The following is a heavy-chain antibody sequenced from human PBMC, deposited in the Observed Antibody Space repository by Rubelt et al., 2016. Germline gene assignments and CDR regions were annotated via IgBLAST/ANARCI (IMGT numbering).Heavy chain of an antibody. J-gene: IGHJ4*02. CDR1: GFSLSTSGMC. CDR3: ARLVAGLPFDY. V-gene: IGHV2-70*01. Sequence: QVTLRESGPALVKPTQTLTLTCTFSGFSLSTSGMCVCWIRQPPGKALEWLSLMDWDDDKYYSTSLKTRLTISKDTSKNQVDLTRTSMEPVDTATYYCARLVAGLPFDYWGQGSLVTVSS. D-gene: IGHD6-19*01. CDR2: MDWDDDK.